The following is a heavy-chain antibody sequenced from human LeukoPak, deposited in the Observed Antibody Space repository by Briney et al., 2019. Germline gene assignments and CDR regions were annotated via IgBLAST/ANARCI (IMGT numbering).Heavy chain of an antibody. CDR3: ARAQRDGYNDY. J-gene: IGHJ4*02. CDR1: EFTVSSNY. Sequence: PGGSLRLSCAASEFTVSSNYMSWVRQAPGKGLEWVSVIYSGGSTYYADSVKGRFTISRDNSKNTLYLQMNSLRAEDTAVYYCARAQRDGYNDYWGQGTLVTVSS. V-gene: IGHV3-53*01. CDR2: IYSGGST. D-gene: IGHD5-24*01.